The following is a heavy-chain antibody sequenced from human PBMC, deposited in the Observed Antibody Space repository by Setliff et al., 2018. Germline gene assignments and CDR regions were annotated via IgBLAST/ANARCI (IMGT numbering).Heavy chain of an antibody. Sequence: PSETLSLTCTVSGDSISSRRNYWGWFRQPAGKELEWTGQIYTSWSTNYNPSLKSRVTISLDTYNNQFSLSMTSVTAEDPAVYSCARMSGFQYIDVWDKGTTVTVSS. CDR1: GDSISSRRNY. V-gene: IGHV4-61*09. CDR2: IYTSWST. CDR3: ARMSGFQYIDV. D-gene: IGHD3-3*01. J-gene: IGHJ6*03.